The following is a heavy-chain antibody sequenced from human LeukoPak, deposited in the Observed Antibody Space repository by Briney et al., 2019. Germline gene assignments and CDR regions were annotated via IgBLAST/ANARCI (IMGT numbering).Heavy chain of an antibody. CDR3: ARQAGGTSGPFDY. CDR2: IYHSEST. Sequence: SETLSPTCTVSGGSISSSYCSWIRQPPGKGLEWIGYIYHSESTNYNPSLKSRVTISVVTSKNQFSLKLSSVTAADTAVYYCARQAGGTSGPFDYWGQGTLVTVSS. D-gene: IGHD4-23*01. CDR1: GGSISSSY. V-gene: IGHV4-59*08. J-gene: IGHJ4*02.